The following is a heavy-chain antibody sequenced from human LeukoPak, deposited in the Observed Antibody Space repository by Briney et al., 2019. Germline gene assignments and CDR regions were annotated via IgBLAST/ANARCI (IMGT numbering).Heavy chain of an antibody. V-gene: IGHV3-20*04. D-gene: IGHD6-25*01. J-gene: IGHJ6*03. CDR2: ISGYGGST. CDR1: GFTFDDYG. Sequence: PGGSLRLSCAASGFTFDDYGMSWVRQAPGKGLEWVSGISGYGGSTGYADSVKGRFTISRDNAKNSLYLQMNSLRAEDTALYYCARCGRLHHYYFMVVWGKRTTVSVSS. CDR3: ARCGRLHHYYFMVV.